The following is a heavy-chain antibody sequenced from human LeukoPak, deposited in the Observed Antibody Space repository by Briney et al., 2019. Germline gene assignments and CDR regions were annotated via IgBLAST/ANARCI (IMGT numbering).Heavy chain of an antibody. CDR1: GYTFTGYY. V-gene: IGHV1-2*02. CDR3: AGAGHPREPRSYYYYMDV. Sequence: ASVKVSCKASGYTFTGYYMHWVRQAPGQGLEWMGWINPNSGGTNYAQKFQGRVTMTRDTSISTAYMELSRLRSDDTAVYYCAGAGHPREPRSYYYYMDVWGKGTTVTVSS. J-gene: IGHJ6*03. CDR2: INPNSGGT. D-gene: IGHD1-26*01.